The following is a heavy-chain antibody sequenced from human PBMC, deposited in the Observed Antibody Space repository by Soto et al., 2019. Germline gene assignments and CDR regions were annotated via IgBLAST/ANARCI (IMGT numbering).Heavy chain of an antibody. D-gene: IGHD6-6*01. CDR3: ARDVIEPRNYFEH. CDR1: GGSIDSGDYY. J-gene: IGHJ4*01. V-gene: IGHV4-61*08. CDR2: VYYSGTT. Sequence: SETLSLTCTISGGSIDSGDYYWSWIRQPPGKGLEWIGYVYYSGTTNYNTFLKSRVTLSLDKSKNKFSLKMNSVTAADKAVYYFARDVIEPRNYFEHWGNGTLVPVS.